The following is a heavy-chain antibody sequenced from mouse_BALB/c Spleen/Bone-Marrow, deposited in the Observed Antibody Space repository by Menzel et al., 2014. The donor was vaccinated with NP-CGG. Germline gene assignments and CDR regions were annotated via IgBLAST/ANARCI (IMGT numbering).Heavy chain of an antibody. J-gene: IGHJ2*01. CDR2: VYPYNGVT. Sequence: SGPEMDNSGASVKISCKASGYTFTDYNIHWVRQSHGKSLEWIGYVYPYNGVTGYSQKFKSKATLTVDSSSSTAYMELRSLGSEDSAVYYCARGLWGNHYFDDWGQGTTLTVSS. V-gene: IGHV1S29*02. D-gene: IGHD1-1*02. CDR1: GYTFTDYN. CDR3: ARGLWGNHYFDD.